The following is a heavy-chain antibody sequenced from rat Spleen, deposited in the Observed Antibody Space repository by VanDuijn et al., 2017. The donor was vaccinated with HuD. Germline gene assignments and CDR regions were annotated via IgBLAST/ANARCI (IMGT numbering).Heavy chain of an antibody. J-gene: IGHJ4*01. CDR1: GFSLTGNN. CDR3: TRSPYNNYVMDA. V-gene: IGHV2S30*01. CDR2: MRYDGDT. D-gene: IGHD1-10*01. Sequence: VQLKESGPGLVQPSQTLSLTCTVSGFSLTGNNVYWVRQPPGKGLEWMGRMRYDGDTYYNSALKSRLSISRDTSKNQVFLKLNSLQTDDTAIYYCTRSPYNNYVMDAWGQGASVTVSS.